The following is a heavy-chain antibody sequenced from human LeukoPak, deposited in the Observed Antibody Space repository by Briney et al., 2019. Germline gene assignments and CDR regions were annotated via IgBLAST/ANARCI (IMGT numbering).Heavy chain of an antibody. D-gene: IGHD1-1*01. Sequence: SETLSLTCTVSGGSISSYYWSWIRQPPGKGLEWIGRIYTSGSTNYNPSLKSRVTMSVDTSKNQFSLKLSSVTAADTAVYYCARGGTGAEGYYFDYWGQGTLVTVSS. CDR3: ARGGTGAEGYYFDY. V-gene: IGHV4-4*07. CDR2: IYTSGST. CDR1: GGSISSYY. J-gene: IGHJ4*02.